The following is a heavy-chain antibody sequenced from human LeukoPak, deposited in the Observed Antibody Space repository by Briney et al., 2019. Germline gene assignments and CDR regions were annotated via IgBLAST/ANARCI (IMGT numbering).Heavy chain of an antibody. CDR1: GGSISSYY. CDR2: IYTSGST. J-gene: IGHJ5*02. D-gene: IGHD4-17*01. V-gene: IGHV4-4*07. CDR3: ARGDYGDQTETPYNWFDP. Sequence: SETLSLTCTVSGGSISSYYWSWIRQPAGKGLEWIGRIYTSGSTNYNPSLKSRVTMSVDTSKNQFSLKLSSVTAADTAVYYCARGDYGDQTETPYNWFDPWGQGTLVTVSS.